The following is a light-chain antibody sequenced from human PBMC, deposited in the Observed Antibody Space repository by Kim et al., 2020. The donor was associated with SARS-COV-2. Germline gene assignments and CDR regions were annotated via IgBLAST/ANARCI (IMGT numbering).Light chain of an antibody. V-gene: IGLV2-11*01. CDR2: DVS. Sequence: PGQSVTISCTGSSSDVGGYDFVSWYQHHPGKVPELMIYDVSKRLSGVPDRFSASKSANTASLTISGLQVEDEADYYCFSYAGSHVVFGRGTKVTVL. J-gene: IGLJ2*01. CDR3: FSYAGSHVV. CDR1: SSDVGGYDF.